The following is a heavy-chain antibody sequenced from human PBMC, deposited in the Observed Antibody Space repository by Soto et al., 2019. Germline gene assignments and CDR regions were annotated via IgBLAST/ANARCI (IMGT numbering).Heavy chain of an antibody. V-gene: IGHV1-18*04. CDR1: GYTFTSYG. CDR3: ARDPRTDYYDSSGTLGP. CDR2: ISAYNGNT. D-gene: IGHD3-22*01. Sequence: ASVKVSCKASGYTFTSYGISWVRQAPGQGLEWMGWISAYNGNTNYAQKLQGRVTMTTDTSTSTAYMELRSLRSDDTAVYYCARDPRTDYYDSSGTLGPSGQRTLVTVSS. J-gene: IGHJ5*02.